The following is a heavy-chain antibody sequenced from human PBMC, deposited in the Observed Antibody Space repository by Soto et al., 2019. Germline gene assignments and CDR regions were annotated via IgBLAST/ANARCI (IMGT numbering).Heavy chain of an antibody. CDR1: GGSISSYY. CDR2: IYYSGST. J-gene: IGHJ4*02. D-gene: IGHD5-12*01. CDR3: ARTRSGYDYGAFDY. Sequence: SETLSLTCTVSGGSISSYYWSWIRQPPGKGLEWIGYIYYSGSTNYNPSLKSRVTISVDTSKNQFSLKLSSVTAADTAVYYCARTRSGYDYGAFDYWGQGTLVTVSS. V-gene: IGHV4-59*01.